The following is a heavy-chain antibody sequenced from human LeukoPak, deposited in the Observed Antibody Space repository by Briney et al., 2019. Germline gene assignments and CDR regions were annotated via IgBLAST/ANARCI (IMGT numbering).Heavy chain of an antibody. CDR2: IYTSGST. V-gene: IGHV4-4*07. CDR3: ARGDTAMVNRMDV. Sequence: SETLSLTCTVSGGSISSYYWSWIRQPAGKGLEWIGRIYTSGSTNYNPSLKSRVIMSVDTSKNQFSLKLSSVTAADTAVYYCARGDTAMVNRMDVSGKGTTVTVSS. D-gene: IGHD5-18*01. J-gene: IGHJ6*03. CDR1: GGSISSYY.